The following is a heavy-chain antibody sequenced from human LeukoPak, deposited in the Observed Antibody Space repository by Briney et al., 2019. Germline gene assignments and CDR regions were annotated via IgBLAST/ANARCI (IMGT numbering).Heavy chain of an antibody. D-gene: IGHD3-10*01. J-gene: IGHJ4*02. CDR1: GFTFSDYW. CDR2: INIDGSSA. V-gene: IGHV3-74*01. CDR3: TRDNRLFGQLIDY. Sequence: GGSLRLSFAASGFTFSDYWMHWVRQAPGKGLVWVSRINIDGSSATYVDAVRGRFTMSRDNAKNTVNLQMNSLRAEDTAVYYCTRDNRLFGQLIDYWGQGTLVTVSS.